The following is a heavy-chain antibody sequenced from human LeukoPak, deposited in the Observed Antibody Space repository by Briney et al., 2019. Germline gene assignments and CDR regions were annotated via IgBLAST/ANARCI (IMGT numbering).Heavy chain of an antibody. CDR3: TTPRDDYGDYGLDY. D-gene: IGHD4-17*01. Sequence: GGSLRLSCAASGFTFSNAWMSWVRQAPGKGLEWVGRIKSKTDGGTTDYAAPVKGRFTISRDDSKNTLYLQMSSLKTEDTAVYYCTTPRDDYGDYGLDYWGQGTLVTVSS. CDR1: GFTFSNAW. J-gene: IGHJ4*02. V-gene: IGHV3-15*01. CDR2: IKSKTDGGTT.